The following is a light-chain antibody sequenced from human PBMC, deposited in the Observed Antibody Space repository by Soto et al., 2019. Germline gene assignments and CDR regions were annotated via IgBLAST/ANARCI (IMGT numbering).Light chain of an antibody. V-gene: IGKV1-39*01. J-gene: IGKJ1*01. CDR3: QHSYDTSWT. CDR2: AAS. CDR1: QSISTY. Sequence: DIQMTQSPSSLSASVGDRVTITCRASQSISTYLHWYQHKPGKAPELLIYAASSLQGGVPSRFSGSGSGTDFTLTISSLQPEDFATYYCQHSYDTSWTFGQGTKVEIK.